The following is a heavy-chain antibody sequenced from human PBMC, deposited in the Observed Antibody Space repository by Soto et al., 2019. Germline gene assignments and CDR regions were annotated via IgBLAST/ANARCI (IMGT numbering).Heavy chain of an antibody. CDR1: GGSISSYY. CDR3: ASLRWGGVTADAFDI. D-gene: IGHD1-26*01. V-gene: IGHV4-59*12. CDR2: IYYSGST. Sequence: SETLSLTCTVSGGSISSYYWSWIRQPPGKGLEWIGYIYYSGSTNYNPSLKSRVTIPVDTSKNQFSLKLSSVTAADTAVYYCASLRWGGVTADAFDIWGQGTMVTVSS. J-gene: IGHJ3*02.